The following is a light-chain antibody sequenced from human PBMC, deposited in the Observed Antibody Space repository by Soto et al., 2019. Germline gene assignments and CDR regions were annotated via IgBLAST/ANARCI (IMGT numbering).Light chain of an antibody. V-gene: IGKV1-27*01. CDR3: QKYSSAPLT. J-gene: IGKJ4*01. CDR2: AAS. CDR1: QSIGVY. Sequence: DIQMTQSPASLSASLGDRVTITCRASQSIGVYLAWFQQRPGNVPKLLIYAASALQSGVPSRFSGSGSGTDFTLTISSLQPEDVATYYCQKYSSAPLTFGGGTKVDIK.